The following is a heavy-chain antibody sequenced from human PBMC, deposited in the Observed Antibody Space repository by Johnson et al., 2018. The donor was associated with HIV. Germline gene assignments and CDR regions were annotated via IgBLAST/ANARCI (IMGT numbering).Heavy chain of an antibody. CDR3: ARGAWSYCGGDCYGYPPDAFDI. D-gene: IGHD2-21*02. CDR1: GFTFSSYW. CDR2: INSDGSST. J-gene: IGHJ3*02. Sequence: VQLVESGGGLVQPGGSLRLSCAASGFTFSSYWMHWVRQAPGKGLVWVSRINSDGSSTRYADSVKGRFTVPRDNTKNKLYLQMNSMRAEDTAVYYCARGAWSYCGGDCYGYPPDAFDIWGQGTMVTVSS. V-gene: IGHV3-74*02.